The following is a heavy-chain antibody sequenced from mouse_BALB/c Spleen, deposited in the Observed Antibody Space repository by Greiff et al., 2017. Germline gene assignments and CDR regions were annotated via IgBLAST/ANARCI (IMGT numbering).Heavy chain of an antibody. D-gene: IGHD3-1*01. CDR1: GFTFSSFG. J-gene: IGHJ4*01. V-gene: IGHV5-17*02. CDR2: ISSGSSTI. Sequence: EVHLVESGGGLVQPGGSRKLSCAASGFTFSSFGMHWVRQAPEKGLEWVAYISSGSSTIYYADTVKGRFTISRDNPKNTLFLQMTSLRSEDTAMYYCARSGSHYYAMDYWGQGTSVTVSS. CDR3: ARSGSHYYAMDY.